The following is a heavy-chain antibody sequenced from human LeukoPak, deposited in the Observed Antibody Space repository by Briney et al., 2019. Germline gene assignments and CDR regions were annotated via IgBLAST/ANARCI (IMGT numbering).Heavy chain of an antibody. D-gene: IGHD6-13*01. CDR3: TTIAAAGYLDY. CDR1: GFTFSNAW. Sequence: GGSLRLSCAASGFTFSNAWMSWVRQAPGKGLEWVGRIKSKTYGGTTDYAAPVKGRFTISRDDSKNTLYLQMNSLKTEDTALYYCTTIAAAGYLDYWGQGTLVTVSS. CDR2: IKSKTYGGTT. J-gene: IGHJ4*02. V-gene: IGHV3-15*01.